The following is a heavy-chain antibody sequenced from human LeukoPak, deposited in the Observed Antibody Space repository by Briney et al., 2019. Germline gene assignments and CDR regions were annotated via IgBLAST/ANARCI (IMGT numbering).Heavy chain of an antibody. CDR3: AKRGVVIRVILVGFHKEAYYFDS. CDR2: ISDSGGIT. Sequence: PGGSLRLSCAVSGITLTNYGMTWVRQSPGKGLEWVAGISDSGGITNYADSVKGRFTIYRDNPKNTLYLQMNSLRAEDTAVYFCAKRGVVIRVILVGFHKEAYYFDSWGQGALVTVSS. D-gene: IGHD3-22*01. J-gene: IGHJ4*02. V-gene: IGHV3-23*01. CDR1: GITLTNYG.